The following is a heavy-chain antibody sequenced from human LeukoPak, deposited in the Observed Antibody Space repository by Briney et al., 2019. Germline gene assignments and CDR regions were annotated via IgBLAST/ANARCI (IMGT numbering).Heavy chain of an antibody. D-gene: IGHD3-10*01. V-gene: IGHV4-4*02. Sequence: PSETLSLTCAVSGGSLSSSNWWSWVRQPPGKGLEWIGEIYHSGSTNYNPSLKSRVTISVDKSKNQFSLKLSSVTAADTAVYYCARDRITMVRGVIIPGENWFDHWGQGTLVTVSS. J-gene: IGHJ5*02. CDR3: ARDRITMVRGVIIPGENWFDH. CDR1: GGSLSSSNW. CDR2: IYHSGST.